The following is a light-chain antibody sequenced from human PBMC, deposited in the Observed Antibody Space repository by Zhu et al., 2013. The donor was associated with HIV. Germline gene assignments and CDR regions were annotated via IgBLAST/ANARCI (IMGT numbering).Light chain of an antibody. CDR1: QDIDRY. Sequence: DIQLTQSPSLLSASVGDRVTITCRASQDIDRYLAWYQQTPGKAPTLLVYAASTVQSGVPSRFSGSGSGTEFSLTISSLQPEDFATYYCQHVNNNAAFGPGTKVDV. J-gene: IGKJ3*01. CDR2: AAS. CDR3: QHVNNNAA. V-gene: IGKV1-9*01.